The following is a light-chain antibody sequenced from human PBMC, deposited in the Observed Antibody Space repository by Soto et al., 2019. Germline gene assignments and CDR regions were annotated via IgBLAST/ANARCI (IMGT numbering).Light chain of an antibody. CDR1: SSDVGGYKY. Sequence: QSVLTQPPSASGSPGQSVTISCTGSSSDVGGYKYVSWYQQHPDKAPKLIIYEVNKRPSGVPDRFSGSKSGNTASLTVSGLQDGDEADYHCISYAGSNKLVFGGGTKLTVL. CDR3: ISYAGSNKLV. V-gene: IGLV2-8*01. J-gene: IGLJ2*01. CDR2: EVN.